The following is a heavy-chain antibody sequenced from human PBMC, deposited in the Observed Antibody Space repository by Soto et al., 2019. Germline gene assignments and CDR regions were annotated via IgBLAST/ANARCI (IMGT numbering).Heavy chain of an antibody. CDR2: IWYDGSNK. CDR1: GFSFSSYG. CDR3: ARDGSGDRHAFDT. J-gene: IGHJ3*02. D-gene: IGHD3-10*01. Sequence: GGSLRLSCAASGFSFSSYGMHWVRQAPGKGLEWVAVIWYDGSNKYYADSVKGRFTISRDNSKNTLYLLMNSLRAEDTAVYYCARDGSGDRHAFDTWGQGTMVTVSS. V-gene: IGHV3-33*01.